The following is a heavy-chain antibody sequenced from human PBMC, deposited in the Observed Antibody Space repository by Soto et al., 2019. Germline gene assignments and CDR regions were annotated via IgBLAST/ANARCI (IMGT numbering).Heavy chain of an antibody. J-gene: IGHJ3*02. V-gene: IGHV4-39*01. D-gene: IGHD6-19*01. Sequence: SETLSLTCTVSGGSISSSSYYWGWIRQPPGKGLEWIGSIYYSGSTYYNPSLKSRVTISVDTSKNQFSLKLSSVTAADTAVYYCVRHQQWLVLGGSAFDIWGQGTMVTVSS. CDR2: IYYSGST. CDR3: VRHQQWLVLGGSAFDI. CDR1: GGSISSSSYY.